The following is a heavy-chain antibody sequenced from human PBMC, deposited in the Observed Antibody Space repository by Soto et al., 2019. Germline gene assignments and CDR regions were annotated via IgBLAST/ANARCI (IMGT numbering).Heavy chain of an antibody. CDR1: GGSINSRSYF. D-gene: IGHD3-9*01. J-gene: IGHJ4*02. CDR3: ARDRYGGFDY. CDR2: VYYNRKT. V-gene: IGHV4-39*02. Sequence: QLQLQQSGPGLVKPSETLSLTCSVSGGSINSRSYFWAWIRQPPGKGLEWIGSVYYNRKTYYSPSLKSRLNVSVDTSQNQFSLKLSSVTAADTAIYYCARDRYGGFDYWGLGTLVIVSS.